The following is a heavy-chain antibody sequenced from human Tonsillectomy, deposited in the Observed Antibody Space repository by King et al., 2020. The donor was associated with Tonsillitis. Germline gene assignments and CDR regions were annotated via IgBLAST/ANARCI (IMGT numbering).Heavy chain of an antibody. Sequence: QLVQSGAEVKKPGSSVKVSCKASGGTFSTYAISWVRQAPGQGLEWMGGIVPGFDTANYAQNFQGKVTITADESTSTGYMERSSLRSEDTAWYYCARSRNYYDSSGYSASDYWGQGTLVTVSS. CDR3: ARSRNYYDSSGYSASDY. V-gene: IGHV1-69*01. CDR2: IVPGFDTA. D-gene: IGHD3-22*01. J-gene: IGHJ4*02. CDR1: GGTFSTYA.